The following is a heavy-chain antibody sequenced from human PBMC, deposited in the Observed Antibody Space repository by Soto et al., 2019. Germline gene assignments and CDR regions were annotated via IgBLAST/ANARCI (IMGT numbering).Heavy chain of an antibody. CDR3: ARESGLRYFDWAIDY. CDR1: GGSISSYY. J-gene: IGHJ4*02. Sequence: PSETLSLTCTVSGGSISSYYWSWIRQPPGKGLEWIGYIYYSGSTNYNPSLKSRVTISVDTSKNQFSLKLSSVTAADTAVCYCARESGLRYFDWAIDYWGQGTLVTVSS. CDR2: IYYSGST. D-gene: IGHD3-9*01. V-gene: IGHV4-59*01.